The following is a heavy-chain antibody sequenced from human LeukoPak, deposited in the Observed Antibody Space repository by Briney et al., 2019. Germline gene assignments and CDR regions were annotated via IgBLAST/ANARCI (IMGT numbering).Heavy chain of an antibody. V-gene: IGHV3-21*01. D-gene: IGHD1-26*01. Sequence: GGSLRLSCAASGFTFSDYSMNWVRQAPGQGLEWVSSISSRSTYTYYADSVRGRFTISRDSAKNSLFLQMDSLRVEDTAVYYCARAHIQDYTIVGLVDHWGQGTLVTVSS. CDR1: GFTFSDYS. CDR2: ISSRSTYT. CDR3: ARAHIQDYTIVGLVDH. J-gene: IGHJ5*02.